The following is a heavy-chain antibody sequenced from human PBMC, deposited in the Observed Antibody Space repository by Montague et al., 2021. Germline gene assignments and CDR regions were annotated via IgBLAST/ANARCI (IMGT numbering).Heavy chain of an antibody. J-gene: IGHJ4*02. Sequence: QSVAEVKTPGESLRISCKASGYSFAPYWIGWVRQMPGKGLEWMGIIFPDDSDTKYSPSFQGQVNISADKSISTAYLQWTSLKASDSAMYYCARRSSTWPLYYFDYWGQGTLVIVS. D-gene: IGHD6-13*01. CDR1: GYSFAPYW. V-gene: IGHV5-51*01. CDR3: ARRSSTWPLYYFDY. CDR2: IFPDDSDT.